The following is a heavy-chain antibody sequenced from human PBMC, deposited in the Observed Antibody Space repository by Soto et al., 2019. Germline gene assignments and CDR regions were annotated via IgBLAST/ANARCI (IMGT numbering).Heavy chain of an antibody. CDR2: INSDGSST. V-gene: IGHV3-74*01. CDR1: GFTFSSYW. Sequence: GGSLRLSCAASGFTFSSYWMHWVRQAPGKGLVWVSRINSDGSSTSYADSVKGRFTISRDNAKNTLYLQMNSLRAEDTAVYYCARVDTAMPPHYYYYGMDVWGQGTTVTVSS. CDR3: ARVDTAMPPHYYYYGMDV. D-gene: IGHD5-18*01. J-gene: IGHJ6*02.